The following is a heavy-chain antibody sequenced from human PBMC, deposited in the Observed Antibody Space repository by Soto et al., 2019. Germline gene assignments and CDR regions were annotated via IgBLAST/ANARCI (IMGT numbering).Heavy chain of an antibody. J-gene: IGHJ4*02. V-gene: IGHV3-11*01. D-gene: IGHD5-12*01. CDR3: ARGAYSGYLIY. Sequence: GGSLRLSCAASGCTFSDYYMSWIRQAPGKGLEWVSYISSSGSPIYYADSVKGRVAISRGYAKKSRYRQMNRLRAEDRAVYYCARGAYSGYLIYWGQGTMVPVSS. CDR2: ISSSGSPI. CDR1: GCTFSDYY.